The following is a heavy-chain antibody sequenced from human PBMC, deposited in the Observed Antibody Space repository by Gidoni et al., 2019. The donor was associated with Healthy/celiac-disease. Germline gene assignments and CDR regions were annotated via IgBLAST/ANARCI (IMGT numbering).Heavy chain of an antibody. D-gene: IGHD3-22*01. V-gene: IGHV5-51*01. CDR2: IYPGDSDT. Sequence: EVQLVQSGAEVKKPGESLKISCKGSGYSFTSYWIGWVRQMPGNVLEWMGSIYPGDSDTRYSPSFQGQVTISADKSISTAYLQWSSLKASDTAMYYCASAYYYDSSGYYASFDYWGQGTLVTVSS. J-gene: IGHJ4*02. CDR3: ASAYYYDSSGYYASFDY. CDR1: GYSFTSYW.